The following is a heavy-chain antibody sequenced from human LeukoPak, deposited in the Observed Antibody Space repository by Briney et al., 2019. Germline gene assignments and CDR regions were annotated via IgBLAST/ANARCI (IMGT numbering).Heavy chain of an antibody. CDR3: AKNTSSSPWFDP. V-gene: IGHV4-30-4*02. CDR2: IYYSGST. J-gene: IGHJ5*02. Sequence: SETLSLTCTVSGGSISSGDYYWSWIRQPPGKGLEWIGYIYYSGSTYYNPSLKSRVTISVDTPKNQFSLELTSMTAADTAVYYCAKNTSSSPWFDPWAQGTLVTVSS. D-gene: IGHD6-6*01. CDR1: GGSISSGDYY.